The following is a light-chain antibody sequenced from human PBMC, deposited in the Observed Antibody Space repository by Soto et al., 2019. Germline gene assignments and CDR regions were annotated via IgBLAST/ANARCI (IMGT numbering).Light chain of an antibody. CDR3: QQYNNWPPWT. Sequence: EIVMTQSPATLSVSLGERATLSCRASQSVSSNLAWYQQKPGQAPRLLIYGASTRATGVPARFSGSGSGTEFTLTISSLQSEDFVVYYCQQYNNWPPWTFGQGTKVEI. V-gene: IGKV3-15*01. J-gene: IGKJ1*01. CDR2: GAS. CDR1: QSVSSN.